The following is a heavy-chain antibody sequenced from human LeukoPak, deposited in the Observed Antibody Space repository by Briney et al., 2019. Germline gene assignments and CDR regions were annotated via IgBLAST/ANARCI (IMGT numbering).Heavy chain of an antibody. CDR2: ISGGGGST. CDR3: AKENWGYNWKYDSSGSGINY. V-gene: IGHV3-23*01. J-gene: IGHJ4*02. D-gene: IGHD3-22*01. Sequence: GGSLRLSCTASGFTFSNYAMSWVRQAPGKGLHWVSAISGGGGSTYYTDSVKGRFTISRDNSKNTMYLQMNSLRAEDTAIYYCAKENWGYNWKYDSSGSGINYWGQGTLVTVSS. CDR1: GFTFSNYA.